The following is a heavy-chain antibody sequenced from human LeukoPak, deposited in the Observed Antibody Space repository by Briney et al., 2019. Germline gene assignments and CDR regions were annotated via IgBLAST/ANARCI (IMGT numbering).Heavy chain of an antibody. D-gene: IGHD3-16*02. J-gene: IGHJ4*02. V-gene: IGHV1-18*01. CDR3: ARDSVYDYVWGSYRYFDY. CDR1: GYTLTTYG. CDR2: ISTYNNNT. Sequence: GASVKVSCKASGYTLTTYGISWVRQAPGQGLEWMGWISTYNNNTTYAQKLQGRVTMTTDTSTSTAYMELRSLSSDDTAVYYCARDSVYDYVWGSYRYFDYWGQGTLVTVSS.